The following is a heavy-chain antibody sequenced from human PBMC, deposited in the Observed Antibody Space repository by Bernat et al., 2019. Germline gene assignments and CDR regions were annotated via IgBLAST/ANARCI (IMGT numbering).Heavy chain of an antibody. Sequence: QVQLVESGGGVVQPGRSLRLSCAASGFTFSSYGMHWVRQAPGKGLEWVAVIWYDGSNKYYADSVKGRFTISRDNSKNTLYLQMNSLRAEDTAVYYCAREGGSSPYFDYWGKGTLVTVSS. CDR2: IWYDGSNK. D-gene: IGHD1-26*01. V-gene: IGHV3-33*01. CDR3: AREGGSSPYFDY. J-gene: IGHJ4*02. CDR1: GFTFSSYG.